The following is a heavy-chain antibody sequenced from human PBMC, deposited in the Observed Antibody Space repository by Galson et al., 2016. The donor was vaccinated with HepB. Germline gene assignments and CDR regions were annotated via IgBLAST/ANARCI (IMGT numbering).Heavy chain of an antibody. J-gene: IGHJ3*02. Sequence: SLRLSCATSGFTFSSYDMHWVRQATGKGLEWVSAIGTAGDTYYPGSVKGRFTISRENAKNSLYLQMNSLRAGDTAVYYCARGRGSNWRDAFDIWGQGTMVTVSS. CDR2: IGTAGDT. CDR3: ARGRGSNWRDAFDI. D-gene: IGHD6-13*01. V-gene: IGHV3-13*01. CDR1: GFTFSSYD.